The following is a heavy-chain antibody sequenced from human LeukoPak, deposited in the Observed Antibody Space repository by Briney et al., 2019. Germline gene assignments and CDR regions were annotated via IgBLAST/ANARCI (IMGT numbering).Heavy chain of an antibody. Sequence: GGSLRLSCAASGFTFSGSAMHWVRQASGKGLEWVGRIRSKANSYATAYAASVKGRFTISRDDSKNTVYLQMNSLKTEDTAVYYCTRPAVTSPFDYWGQGTLVTVSS. CDR1: GFTFSGSA. D-gene: IGHD4-17*01. V-gene: IGHV3-73*01. CDR2: IRSKANSYAT. CDR3: TRPAVTSPFDY. J-gene: IGHJ4*02.